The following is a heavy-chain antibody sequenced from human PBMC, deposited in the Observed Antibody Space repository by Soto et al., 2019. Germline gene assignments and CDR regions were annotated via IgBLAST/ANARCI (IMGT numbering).Heavy chain of an antibody. D-gene: IGHD5-12*01. J-gene: IGHJ4*02. V-gene: IGHV5-51*01. CDR1: GYSFTSYW. Sequence: GESLKISCKGSGYSFTSYWIGWVRQMPGKGLEWMGIIYPGDSDTRYSPSFQDQVTISADKSISTAYLQWSSLKASNTAMYYCARSLSPYSGYDSLSFDYWGQGKLVTVSS. CDR2: IYPGDSDT. CDR3: ARSLSPYSGYDSLSFDY.